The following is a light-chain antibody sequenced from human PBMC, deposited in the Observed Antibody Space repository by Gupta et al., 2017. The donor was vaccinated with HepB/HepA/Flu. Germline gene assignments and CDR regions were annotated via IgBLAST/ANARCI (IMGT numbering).Light chain of an antibody. Sequence: EMQMTQSPCSLSACVGDRDTITCQASQDISNDLNWYQPKPGQAPKLLISAASNLETGVPSRFSGSGSGTDFTFTIIGLQPEDIATYYSQPYDTLSFTFGPGTKVDIK. CDR1: QDISND. J-gene: IGKJ3*01. CDR2: AAS. V-gene: IGKV1-33*01. CDR3: QPYDTLSFT.